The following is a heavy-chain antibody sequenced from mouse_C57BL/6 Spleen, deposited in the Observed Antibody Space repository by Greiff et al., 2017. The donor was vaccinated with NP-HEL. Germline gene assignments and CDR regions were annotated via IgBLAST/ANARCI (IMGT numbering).Heavy chain of an antibody. CDR1: GYAFSSSW. CDR2: IYPGDGDT. J-gene: IGHJ2*01. CDR3: ARELFDY. V-gene: IGHV1-82*01. Sequence: VQLQQSGPELVKPGASVKISCKASGYAFSSSWMNWVKQRPGKGLEWIGRIYPGDGDTNYNGKFKGKATLTADKSSSTAYMQLSSLTSEDSAVYFGARELFDYWGQGTTLTVSS.